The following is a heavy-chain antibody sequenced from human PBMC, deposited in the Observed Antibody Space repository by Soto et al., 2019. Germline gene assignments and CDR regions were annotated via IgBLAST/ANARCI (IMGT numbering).Heavy chain of an antibody. V-gene: IGHV1-8*01. CDR1: GYTFINYD. D-gene: IGHD2-8*01. CDR3: ARRRGSNGWFDL. Sequence: QVQLVQSGAEVKKPGASVKVSCKASGYTFINYDINWMRQATGQGLEWVGWMNPDSGNTGYAQNFQGRVTMTGNTSISSVYMELSSLTSEDTAVYYCARRRGSNGWFDLWVQGTLVTVSS. J-gene: IGHJ5*02. CDR2: MNPDSGNT.